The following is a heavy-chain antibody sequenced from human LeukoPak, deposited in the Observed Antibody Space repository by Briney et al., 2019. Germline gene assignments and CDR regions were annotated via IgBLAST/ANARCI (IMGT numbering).Heavy chain of an antibody. V-gene: IGHV1-18*01. CDR2: ISAYNGNT. D-gene: IGHD3-22*01. CDR1: GYTFTSYG. CDR3: ARGRYYYDSSVDPFDY. J-gene: IGHJ4*02. Sequence: ASVRVSCKASGYTFTSYGISWVRQAPGQGLEWMGWISAYNGNTNYAQKLQGRVTMTTDTSTSTAYMELRSLRSDDTAVYYCARGRYYYDSSVDPFDYWGQGTLVTVSS.